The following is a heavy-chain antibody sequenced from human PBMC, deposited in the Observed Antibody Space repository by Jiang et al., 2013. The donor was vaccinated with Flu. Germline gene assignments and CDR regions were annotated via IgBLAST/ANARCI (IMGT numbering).Heavy chain of an antibody. V-gene: IGHV1-69*01. Sequence: SSVKVSCKASGGTFSSYAISWVRQAPGQGLEWMGGIIPIFGTANYAQKFQGRVTITADESTSTAYMELSSLRSEDTAVYYCATSHGYSSGWTRYYFDYWGQGTLVTVSS. CDR2: IIPIFGTA. CDR1: GGTFSSYA. D-gene: IGHD6-19*01. CDR3: ATSHGYSSGWTRYYFDY. J-gene: IGHJ4*02.